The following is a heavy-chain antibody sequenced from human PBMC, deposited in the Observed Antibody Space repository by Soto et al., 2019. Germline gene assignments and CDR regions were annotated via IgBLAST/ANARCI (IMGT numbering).Heavy chain of an antibody. Sequence: QVQLVQSGAEVKKPGSSVKVSCKASGGTFSSYAISWVRQAPGQGLEWMGGIIPIFGTANYAQKFQGRVTITADKSTSTAYMELSSLRSEDTAVYYCARESGYYDSSGYYPLDYWGQGTLVTVSS. J-gene: IGHJ4*02. D-gene: IGHD3-22*01. V-gene: IGHV1-69*06. CDR3: ARESGYYDSSGYYPLDY. CDR2: IIPIFGTA. CDR1: GGTFSSYA.